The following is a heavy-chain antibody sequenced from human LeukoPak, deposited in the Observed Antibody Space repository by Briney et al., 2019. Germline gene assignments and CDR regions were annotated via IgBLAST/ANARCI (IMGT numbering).Heavy chain of an antibody. Sequence: ASVKVSCKASGYTFTSYGITWVRKAPGQGLEWMGWISAYSGDTNYAQKFQGRATMTTDTSTSTAYMELRSLSSDDTAVYYCGRGPKASGPHYDMDVWGRGTTVTVSS. CDR1: GYTFTSYG. J-gene: IGHJ6*02. D-gene: IGHD3-3*01. CDR3: GRGPKASGPHYDMDV. V-gene: IGHV1-18*01. CDR2: ISAYSGDT.